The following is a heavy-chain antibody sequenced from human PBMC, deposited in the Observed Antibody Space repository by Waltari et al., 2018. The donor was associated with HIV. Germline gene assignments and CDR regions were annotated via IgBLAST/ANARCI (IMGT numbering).Heavy chain of an antibody. CDR1: GFTFSTYS. V-gene: IGHV3-21*01. CDR2: ISSISTYI. CDR3: ARGRDIVATWRDYFNY. D-gene: IGHD5-12*01. Sequence: EVQLVESGGGLVKPGGSLSLSCAASGFTFSTYSMNWGRWAPGKVMGGVTSISSISTYINYTDSVKGRFTISRDNAKSSLYLQMNSLGAEETAGYYGARGRDIVATWRDYFNYGGQGTLGAVSS. J-gene: IGHJ4*02.